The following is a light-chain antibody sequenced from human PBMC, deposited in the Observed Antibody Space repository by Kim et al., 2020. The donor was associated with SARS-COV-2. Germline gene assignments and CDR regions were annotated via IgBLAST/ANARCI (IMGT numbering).Light chain of an antibody. J-gene: IGLJ3*02. Sequence: SSELTQDPAVSVALGQTVRITCQGDSLRSYYASSYQQKPGQAPVVVIYAKNNRPSGIPDRFSGSSSGNTASLTITGAQAEDEADYYCNSRDSSGNHWVFG. CDR2: AKN. V-gene: IGLV3-19*01. CDR3: NSRDSSGNHWV. CDR1: SLRSYY.